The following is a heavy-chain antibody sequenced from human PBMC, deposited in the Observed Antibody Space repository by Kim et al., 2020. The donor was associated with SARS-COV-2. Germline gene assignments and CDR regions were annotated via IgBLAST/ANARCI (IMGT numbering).Heavy chain of an antibody. D-gene: IGHD3-22*01. V-gene: IGHV3-7*01. CDR1: GFTFSNYW. CDR3: ARDSTFYDSNTFFDRLDL. J-gene: IGHJ5*02. CDR2: IQGSGGEQ. Sequence: GSLRLSCAASGFTFSNYWMTWVRQAPGQGLEWVANIQGSGGEQNYLDSVRGRFTISRDNAKNSLYLQMNSLRAEDTAVYYCARDSTFYDSNTFFDRLDLWGQGTQVAVSS.